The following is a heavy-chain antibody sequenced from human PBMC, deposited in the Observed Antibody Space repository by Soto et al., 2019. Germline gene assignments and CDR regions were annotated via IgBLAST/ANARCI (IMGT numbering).Heavy chain of an antibody. CDR3: ARGGWYYDILTGQDYHYGMDV. V-gene: IGHV4-61*01. J-gene: IGHJ6*02. CDR2: IYYSGST. Sequence: SETLSLTCTVSGGSVCSGSYYWSWLRQPPGKGLEWIGYIYYSGSTNYNPSLKSRVTISVDTSKNQFSLKLSSVTAADTAVYYCARGGWYYDILTGQDYHYGMDVWGQGTTVTVSS. D-gene: IGHD3-9*01. CDR1: GGSVCSGSYY.